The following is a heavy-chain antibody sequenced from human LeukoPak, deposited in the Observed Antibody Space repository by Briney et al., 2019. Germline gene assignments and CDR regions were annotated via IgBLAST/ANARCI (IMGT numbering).Heavy chain of an antibody. V-gene: IGHV4-59*12. J-gene: IGHJ5*02. D-gene: IGHD1-14*01. CDR2: IYYSGST. Sequence: SETLSLTCTVSGGSISSYYWSWIRQPPGKGLEWIGYIYYSGSTNYNPSLKSRVTMSVDTSKNQFSLKLSSVTAADTAVYYCAGSTGDARYNWFDPWGQGALVTVSS. CDR1: GGSISSYY. CDR3: AGSTGDARYNWFDP.